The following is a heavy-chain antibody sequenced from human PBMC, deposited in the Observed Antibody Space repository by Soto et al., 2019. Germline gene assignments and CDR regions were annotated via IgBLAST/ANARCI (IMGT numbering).Heavy chain of an antibody. D-gene: IGHD2-15*01. J-gene: IGHJ6*02. CDR2: ISGGGGST. Sequence: EVQLLESGGGLVQPGGSLRLSCAASGFTFSSYAMSWVRQAPGKGLEWVSAISGGGGSTYYADSVKGRFTISRDNSKNTLYLQMNSMSAEDTAVYYYANSVAVAARSEYYYCMDFWGQGTTVTVSS. V-gene: IGHV3-23*01. CDR1: GFTFSSYA. CDR3: ANSVAVAARSEYYYCMDF.